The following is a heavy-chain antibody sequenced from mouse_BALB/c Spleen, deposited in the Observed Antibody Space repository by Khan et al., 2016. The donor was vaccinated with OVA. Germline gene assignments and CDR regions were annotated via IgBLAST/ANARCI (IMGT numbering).Heavy chain of an antibody. CDR3: AINYFGSSFYFDY. Sequence: QVQLKESGPGLVAPSQSLSITCTVSGFSLTAYGVNWVRQPPGKGLEWLGMIWGDGSTDYNSALKSKLSISKDNSKSQVFLKMNSLQTDDTAMYYCAINYFGSSFYFDYWGQGTTLTVSS. J-gene: IGHJ2*01. CDR2: IWGDGST. CDR1: GFSLTAYG. D-gene: IGHD1-1*01. V-gene: IGHV2-6-7*01.